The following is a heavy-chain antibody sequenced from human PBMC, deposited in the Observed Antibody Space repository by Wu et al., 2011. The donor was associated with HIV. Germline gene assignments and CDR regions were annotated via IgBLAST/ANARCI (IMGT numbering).Heavy chain of an antibody. D-gene: IGHD3-10*01. CDR1: GGTFNSYG. J-gene: IGHJ4*02. V-gene: IGHV1-69*14. Sequence: QVQLVQSGAEVKKPGSSVKVSCKASGGTFNSYGISWVRQAPGQGPEWMGGIIPIFGTTNYAQKFQGRVTITADKSTSTAYMELSSLRSEDTAVYYCASSRDRFGELLPYYWGQGTLVTVSS. CDR2: IIPIFGTT. CDR3: ASSRDRFGELLPYY.